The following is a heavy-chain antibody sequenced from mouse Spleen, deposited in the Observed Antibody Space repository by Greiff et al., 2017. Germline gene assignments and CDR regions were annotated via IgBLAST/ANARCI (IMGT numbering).Heavy chain of an antibody. Sequence: EVQLQQSGAELVRPGASVKLSCTASGFNIKDYYMHWVKQRPEQGLEWIGRIDPEDGDTEYAPKFQGKATMTADTSSNTAYLQLSSLTSEDTAVYYCTRGDSSGYVAYWGQGTLVTVSA. J-gene: IGHJ3*01. CDR3: TRGDSSGYVAY. D-gene: IGHD3-2*01. V-gene: IGHV14-1*01. CDR2: IDPEDGDT. CDR1: GFNIKDYY.